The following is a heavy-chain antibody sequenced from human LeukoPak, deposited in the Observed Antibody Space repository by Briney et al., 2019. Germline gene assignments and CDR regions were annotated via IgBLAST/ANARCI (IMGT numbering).Heavy chain of an antibody. V-gene: IGHV4-34*01. CDR3: ARVRGSGSYRPFLYYFDY. CDR1: GGSFSGYY. Sequence: SETLSLTCAVYGGSFSGYYWSWIRQPPGKGLEWIGEINHSGSTNYNPSLKSRVTISVDTSKNQFSLKLSSVTAADTAVYHCARVRGSGSYRPFLYYFDYWGQGTLVTVSS. CDR2: INHSGST. J-gene: IGHJ4*02. D-gene: IGHD3-10*01.